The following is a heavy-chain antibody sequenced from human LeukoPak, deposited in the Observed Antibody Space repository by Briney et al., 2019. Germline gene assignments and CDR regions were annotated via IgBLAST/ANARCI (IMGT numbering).Heavy chain of an antibody. Sequence: ASVKVSCKASGYTFTGYYMHWVRQAPGQGLEWMGWINPNSGGTNYAQKFQGRVTMTRDTPISTAYMELTSLRSDDTAVYYRARAEAIDYWGQGTLVTVSS. CDR2: INPNSGGT. CDR1: GYTFTGYY. J-gene: IGHJ4*02. V-gene: IGHV1-2*02. D-gene: IGHD5-12*01. CDR3: ARAEAIDY.